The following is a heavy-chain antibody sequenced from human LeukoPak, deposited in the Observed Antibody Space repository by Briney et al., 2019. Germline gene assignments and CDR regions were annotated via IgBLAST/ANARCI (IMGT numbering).Heavy chain of an antibody. CDR2: ISAYNGNT. CDR1: GYTFTSYG. Sequence: ASVKVSCKAYGYTFTSYGISRVRQAPGQGLEWMGWISAYNGNTNYAQKLQGRVTMTTDTSTSTAYMELRSLRSDDTAVYYCARDEYCSSTSCYGYGMDVWGQGTTVTVSS. J-gene: IGHJ6*02. V-gene: IGHV1-18*01. CDR3: ARDEYCSSTSCYGYGMDV. D-gene: IGHD2-2*01.